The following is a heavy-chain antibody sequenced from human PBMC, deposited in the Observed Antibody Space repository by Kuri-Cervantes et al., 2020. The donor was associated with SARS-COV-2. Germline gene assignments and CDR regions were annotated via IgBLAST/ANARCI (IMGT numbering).Heavy chain of an antibody. CDR2: ISYDGSNK. CDR3: AKERCSGGSCYLFDY. D-gene: IGHD2-15*01. V-gene: IGHV3-30*18. J-gene: IGHJ4*02. CDR1: GFTFSSYA. Sequence: GESLKISCAASGFTFSSYAMSWVRQAPGKGLEWVAVISYDGSNKYYADSVKGRFTISRDNSKNTLYLQMNSLRAEDTAVYYCAKERCSGGSCYLFDYWGQGTLVTVSS.